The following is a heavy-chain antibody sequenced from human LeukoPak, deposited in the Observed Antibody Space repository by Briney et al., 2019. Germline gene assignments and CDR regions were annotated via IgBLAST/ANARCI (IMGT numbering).Heavy chain of an antibody. CDR3: ARRPGYSGYDPPYFDY. V-gene: IGHV4-34*01. CDR1: GGSFSGYY. J-gene: IGHJ4*02. CDR2: INHSGST. D-gene: IGHD5-12*01. Sequence: SETLSLTCAVYGGSFSGYYWSWIRQPPGKGLEWIGEINHSGSTNYNPSLKSRVTISVDTSKNQFSLKLSSVTAADTAVYYCARRPGYSGYDPPYFDYWGQGTLVTVSS.